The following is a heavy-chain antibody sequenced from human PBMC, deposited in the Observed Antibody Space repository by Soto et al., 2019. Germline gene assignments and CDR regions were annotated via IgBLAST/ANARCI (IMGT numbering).Heavy chain of an antibody. CDR1: GFTFSSYW. Sequence: GGSLRLSCAASGFTFSSYWMSWVRQAPGKGLEWVTNIKQDGSEKYYVDSVKGRFTISRDNAKNSLYLQMNSLRAEDTAVYYCARGKERDYDFWSGYYPSPPNYYYMDVWGKGTTVTVSS. CDR3: ARGKERDYDFWSGYYPSPPNYYYMDV. D-gene: IGHD3-3*01. J-gene: IGHJ6*03. V-gene: IGHV3-7*01. CDR2: IKQDGSEK.